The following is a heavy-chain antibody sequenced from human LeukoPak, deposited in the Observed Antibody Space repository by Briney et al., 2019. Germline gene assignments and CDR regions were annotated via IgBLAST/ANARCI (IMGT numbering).Heavy chain of an antibody. D-gene: IGHD6-6*01. Sequence: SETLSLTCAVYGGSFTNYYWTWVRQLPGRRLEWIGEVHHSGSTNYNPSLKSRVTMSVDRSKNQFSLRLSSVTAADTAVYYCARVDTPSTAAFYDAFDIWGHGAMVTVSS. CDR3: ARVDTPSTAAFYDAFDI. CDR2: VHHSGST. V-gene: IGHV4-34*01. J-gene: IGHJ3*02. CDR1: GGSFTNYY.